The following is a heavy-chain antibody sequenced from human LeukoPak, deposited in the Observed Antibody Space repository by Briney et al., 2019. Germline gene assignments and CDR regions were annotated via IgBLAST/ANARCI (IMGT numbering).Heavy chain of an antibody. Sequence: SETLSLTCTVSGGSISTYYWSWIRQPPGKGLEWIGYIYYTGSTNYNPSLKSRVTILVDTSKNQFSLKLSSVTAADTAVYYCARGGSSGWSDYYYYYYGMNVWGQGTTVTVSS. CDR3: ARGGSSGWSDYYYYYYGMNV. CDR1: GGSISTYY. D-gene: IGHD6-19*01. V-gene: IGHV4-59*01. J-gene: IGHJ6*02. CDR2: IYYTGST.